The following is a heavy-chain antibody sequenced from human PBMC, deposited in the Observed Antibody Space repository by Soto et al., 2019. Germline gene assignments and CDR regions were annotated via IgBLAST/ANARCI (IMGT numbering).Heavy chain of an antibody. V-gene: IGHV3-23*01. CDR2: IIGVGDTS. Sequence: EVQLLEAGGDLVQPGGSLRLSCAAPGFNFRDYGMSWVRQAPGKGLEWLSAIIGVGDTSYYAASVRGRFTISRDNSKNTVYLQLNDLGAEDTAIYYCAKDYDYGDSLPFDYWGQGTLVTVSS. CDR1: GFNFRDYG. J-gene: IGHJ4*02. D-gene: IGHD4-17*01. CDR3: AKDYDYGDSLPFDY.